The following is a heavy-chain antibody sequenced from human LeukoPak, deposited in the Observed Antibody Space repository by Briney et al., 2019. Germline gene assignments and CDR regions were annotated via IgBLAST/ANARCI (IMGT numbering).Heavy chain of an antibody. V-gene: IGHV1-58*02. CDR2: IVVGSGNT. J-gene: IGHJ3*02. D-gene: IGHD6-25*01. CDR3: AADRGSDDAFDI. CDR1: GFTFTNFP. Sequence: VKVSCKASGFTFTNFPMQWVRQARGQRLEWIGWIVVGSGNTNYAQKFQERVTITRDMSTSTAYMELSSLRFEDTAVYYCAADRGSDDAFDIWGQGTVVTVSS.